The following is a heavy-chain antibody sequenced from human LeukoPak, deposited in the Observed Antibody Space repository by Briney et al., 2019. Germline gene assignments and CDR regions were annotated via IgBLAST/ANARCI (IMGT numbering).Heavy chain of an antibody. CDR2: MNPNSYNT. D-gene: IGHD3-22*01. Sequence: ASVKVSCKTSGYTFTSYDVNWVRQAAGQGIEWLGWMNPNSYNTVYAQNFQGRVTMTKNTSINTAYMELSGLRSEDTAVYYCARGRGSSAYRIDYWGQGTLITVSS. V-gene: IGHV1-8*01. CDR3: ARGRGSSAYRIDY. J-gene: IGHJ4*02. CDR1: GYTFTSYD.